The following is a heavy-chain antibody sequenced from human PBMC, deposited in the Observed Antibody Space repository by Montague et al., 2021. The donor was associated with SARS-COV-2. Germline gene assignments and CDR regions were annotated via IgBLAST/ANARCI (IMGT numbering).Heavy chain of an antibody. J-gene: IGHJ6*02. CDR1: GGSISSYY. D-gene: IGHD3-10*01. CDR3: ARGGILWFGDLAPYYYGMDV. V-gene: IGHV4-59*01. CDR2: IYYSGSN. Sequence: SETLSLTCTVSGGSISSYYWSWIRQPPGKGLEWIGYIYYSGSNNYNPSLKSRVTISVDTSKNQFSLKLSSVTAADTAVYYCARGGILWFGDLAPYYYGMDVWGQGTTVTVSS.